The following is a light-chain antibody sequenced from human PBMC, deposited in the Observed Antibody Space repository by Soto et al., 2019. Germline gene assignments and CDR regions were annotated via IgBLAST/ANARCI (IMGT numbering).Light chain of an antibody. J-gene: IGKJ5*01. CDR1: QSVSSY. V-gene: IGKV3-11*01. Sequence: EIVLTQSPATLSLSPGERATLSCRASQSVSSYLAWYQQKPGQAPRLLIYDASNRATGIPARFSGSGSGTDVTLTISSLEPEDFAVYYCQQRSNWPPITFGQGTRPEIK. CDR2: DAS. CDR3: QQRSNWPPIT.